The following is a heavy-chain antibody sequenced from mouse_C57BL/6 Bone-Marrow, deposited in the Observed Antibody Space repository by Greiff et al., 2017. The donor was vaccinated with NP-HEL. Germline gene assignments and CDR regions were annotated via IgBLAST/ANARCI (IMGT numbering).Heavy chain of an antibody. CDR3: TRRWLRRYFDV. Sequence: EVKLMESGGGLVQPGGSMKLSCAASGFTFSDDWMDWVRQSPEKGLEWVAEISNKDNNHATYYAESVKGRFTNSRDDSKSSVYLQMNGLRAEDTGIYYGTRRWLRRYFDVWGTGTTVTVSS. CDR2: ISNKDNNHAT. V-gene: IGHV6-6*01. J-gene: IGHJ1*03. D-gene: IGHD2-2*01. CDR1: GFTFSDDW.